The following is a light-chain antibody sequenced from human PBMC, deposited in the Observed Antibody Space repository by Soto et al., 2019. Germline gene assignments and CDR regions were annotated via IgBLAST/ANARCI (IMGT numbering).Light chain of an antibody. CDR3: GSYAGRYYV. J-gene: IGLJ1*01. CDR2: DVS. CDR1: SSEVGGDNY. V-gene: IGLV2-11*01. Sequence: QAVVTQPRSVSGSPGQSVTISCTGTSSEVGGDNYVSEYQQHPGKAHNLMIYDVSKRPSGVPDRFSGSKSGTTASLAISGLQAVDEGDYYCGSYAGRYYVFGTGTKLTVL.